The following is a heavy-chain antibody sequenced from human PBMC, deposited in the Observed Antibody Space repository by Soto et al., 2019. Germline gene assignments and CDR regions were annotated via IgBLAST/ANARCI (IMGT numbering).Heavy chain of an antibody. CDR3: ARDEGQQYYFDY. J-gene: IGHJ4*02. V-gene: IGHV1-69*04. Sequence: ASVKVSCKASGGTFSSYTISWVRQAPGQGLEWMGRIIPILGIANYAQKFQGRVTITADKSTSTAYMELSSLRSEDTAVYYCARDEGQQYYFDYWGQGTLVTVSS. CDR1: GGTFSSYT. D-gene: IGHD6-13*01. CDR2: IIPILGIA.